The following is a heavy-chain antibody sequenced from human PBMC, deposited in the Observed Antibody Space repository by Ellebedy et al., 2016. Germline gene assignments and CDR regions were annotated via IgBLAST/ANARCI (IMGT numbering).Heavy chain of an antibody. J-gene: IGHJ3*02. V-gene: IGHV1-2*04. CDR2: INPNNGGT. CDR3: ARDMYSSGSYYDRVAFDI. D-gene: IGHD3-22*01. Sequence: ASVKVSCKASGYTFTGYYMHWVRQAPGQGLEWMGWINPNNGGTNYAQNFQGWVTMTRDTSISTAYMELSRLRSDDTAVYFCARDMYSSGSYYDRVAFDIWGQGTVVTVSS. CDR1: GYTFTGYY.